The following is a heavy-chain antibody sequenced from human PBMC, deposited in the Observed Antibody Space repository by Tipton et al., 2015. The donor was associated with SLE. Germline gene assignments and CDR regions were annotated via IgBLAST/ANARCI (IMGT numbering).Heavy chain of an antibody. V-gene: IGHV3-9*01. J-gene: IGHJ4*02. Sequence: SLRLSCAASGYTFDDYAMHWVRQAPGKGLEWVTGIGWNSGSIGYAESVKGRFRISRDNAKNSLYLQMNSLRAEDTALYYCAKDTAMSHWGQGTLVTVSS. CDR3: AKDTAMSH. D-gene: IGHD5-18*01. CDR1: GYTFDDYA. CDR2: IGWNSGSI.